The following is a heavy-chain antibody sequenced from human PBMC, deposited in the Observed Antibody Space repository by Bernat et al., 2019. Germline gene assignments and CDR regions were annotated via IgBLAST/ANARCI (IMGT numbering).Heavy chain of an antibody. CDR1: GFPFRSYG. CDR3: AKDSPVLTI. CDR2: ISDTVSST. Sequence: EVQLVESGGGLVQPGVSLRLPCAASGFPFRSYGMSCVRQTPGRGLEWVSAISDTVSSTYYADSVRGRFSISRDNSKNTLFLQMNSLRDEDTEVYYCAKDSPVLTIWGQGTMVTVSS. D-gene: IGHD2-8*01. V-gene: IGHV3-23*04. J-gene: IGHJ3*02.